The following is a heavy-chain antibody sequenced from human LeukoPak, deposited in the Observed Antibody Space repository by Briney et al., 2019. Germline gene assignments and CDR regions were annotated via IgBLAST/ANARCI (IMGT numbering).Heavy chain of an antibody. J-gene: IGHJ4*02. CDR2: IRYDGSNK. D-gene: IGHD2-2*02. Sequence: GGSLGLSCAASGLTFSSYGMHWVRQAPGKGLEWVAFIRYDGSNKYYADSVKGRFTISRDNSKNTLYLQMNSLRAEDTAVYYCAKGRYCSSTSCYTPNDYWGQGTLVTVSS. V-gene: IGHV3-30*02. CDR3: AKGRYCSSTSCYTPNDY. CDR1: GLTFSSYG.